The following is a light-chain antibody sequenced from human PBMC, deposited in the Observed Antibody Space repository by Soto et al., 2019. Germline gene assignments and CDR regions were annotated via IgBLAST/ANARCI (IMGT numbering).Light chain of an antibody. CDR3: QQLDDYPFT. V-gene: IGKV1D-13*01. J-gene: IGKJ3*01. CDR2: DAS. Sequence: AIQLTQSPSSLSAYVGDSVSITCRASQGISSALAWYQQKPGRAPKLLIYDASSLEGGVPSRFSGSRSGTDFTLTVSSLQPEDFATYYCQQLDDYPFTFGPGTKVDIK. CDR1: QGISSA.